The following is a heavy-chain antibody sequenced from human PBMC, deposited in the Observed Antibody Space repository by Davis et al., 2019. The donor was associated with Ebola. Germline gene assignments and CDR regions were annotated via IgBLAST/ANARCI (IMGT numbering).Heavy chain of an antibody. Sequence: MPSETLSLTCPVSAGSISSSSYYWGWIRQPPGKGLEWIGSIYYSGSTYYNPSLKSRVTISVDTSKNQFSLKVSAVTAADTAVYYCARRNLKRSSPVDYWGQGTLVTVSS. CDR2: IYYSGST. CDR3: ARRNLKRSSPVDY. D-gene: IGHD6-13*01. V-gene: IGHV4-39*01. J-gene: IGHJ4*02. CDR1: AGSISSSSYY.